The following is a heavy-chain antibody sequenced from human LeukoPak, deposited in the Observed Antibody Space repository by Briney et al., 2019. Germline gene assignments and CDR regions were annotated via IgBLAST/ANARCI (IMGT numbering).Heavy chain of an antibody. CDR2: IKPSGGST. V-gene: IGHV1-46*01. CDR1: GYTFTSYY. D-gene: IGHD2-21*02. J-gene: IGHJ4*02. Sequence: GSSVKVSCQASGYTFTSYYMHWVRQAPGQGLEWVGIIKPSGGSTSYAQKFQGRVTMTRDTSTSTVYMELSSLRSEDTAVYYCARDLPGFVYCGGDCPERALDYWGQGTLVTVSS. CDR3: ARDLPGFVYCGGDCPERALDY.